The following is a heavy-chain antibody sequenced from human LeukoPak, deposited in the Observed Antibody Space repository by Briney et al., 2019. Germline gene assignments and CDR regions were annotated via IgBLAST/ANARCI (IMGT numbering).Heavy chain of an antibody. CDR2: INHSGST. CDR3: ATSMGCSSTSCPRSRFDP. V-gene: IGHV4-34*01. D-gene: IGHD2-2*01. J-gene: IGHJ5*02. Sequence: PSETLSLTCAVYGGSFSGYYWSWIRQPPGKGLEWIGEINHSGSTNYNPSLTSRVTISVDTSKNQFSLKLSSVTAADTAVYYCATSMGCSSTSCPRSRFDPWGQGTLVTVSS. CDR1: GGSFSGYY.